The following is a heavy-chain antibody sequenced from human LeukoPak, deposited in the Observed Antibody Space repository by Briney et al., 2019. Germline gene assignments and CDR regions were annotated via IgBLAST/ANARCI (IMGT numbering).Heavy chain of an antibody. J-gene: IGHJ3*02. CDR2: ISYSGST. V-gene: IGHV4-59*01. CDR1: GGSISSYY. CDR3: ARSGDYYDSSGYFSWTFDI. D-gene: IGHD3-22*01. Sequence: PSETLSLTCTVSGGSISSYYWSWIRQPPGKGLEWNGYISYSGSTNYNPSLRSRVTISVDTSKNQFSLKLSSVTAADTAVYYCARSGDYYDSSGYFSWTFDIWGQGTMVTVSS.